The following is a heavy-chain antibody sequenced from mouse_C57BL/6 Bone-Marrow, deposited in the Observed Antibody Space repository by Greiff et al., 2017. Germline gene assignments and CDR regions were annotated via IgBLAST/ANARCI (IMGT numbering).Heavy chain of an antibody. J-gene: IGHJ4*01. V-gene: IGHV5-17*01. CDR3: ARQRWSYAMDY. CDR2: ISSGSSTI. Sequence: EVKLMESGGGLVKPGGSLKLSCAASGFTFSDYGMHWVRQAPEKGLEWVAYISSGSSTIYYAATVKGRFTISRDNCKNTLFLQMTSLRSEDTAMYYCARQRWSYAMDYWGQGTSVTVSS. CDR1: GFTFSDYG. D-gene: IGHD2-3*01.